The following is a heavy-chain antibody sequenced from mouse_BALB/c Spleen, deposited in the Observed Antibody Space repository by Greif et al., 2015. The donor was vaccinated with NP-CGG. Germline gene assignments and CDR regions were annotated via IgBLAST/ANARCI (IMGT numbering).Heavy chain of an antibody. J-gene: IGHJ4*01. CDR2: ISSGSSTI. CDR3: ANYSNKSFMDY. V-gene: IGHV5-17*02. Sequence: VQLQLPGGGLVQPGGPRKLSCAASGFTFSSFGMHWVRQAPEKGLEWVAYISSGSSTIYYPDTVKGRLTISRDNPKNDKFKQKARLRSEEAAMYDCANYSNKSFMDYEGQGTSGAVSS. CDR1: GFTFSSFG. D-gene: IGHD2-5*01.